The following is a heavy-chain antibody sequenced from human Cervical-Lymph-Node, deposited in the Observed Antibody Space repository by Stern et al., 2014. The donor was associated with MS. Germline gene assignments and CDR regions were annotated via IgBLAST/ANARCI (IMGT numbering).Heavy chain of an antibody. CDR1: GFTFTSYS. CDR3: ARVLTYYDTSGYPDY. D-gene: IGHD3-22*01. Sequence: EVQLVESGGGLVQPGGSLRLSCAASGFTFTSYSMHWVRQAPGKGLVWVSRINRDGRSTNYADSVKGRFTISRDNAKNTVHLQMNSLRVEDTAVYYCARVLTYYDTSGYPDYWGQGTLVTVSS. J-gene: IGHJ4*02. CDR2: INRDGRST. V-gene: IGHV3-74*02.